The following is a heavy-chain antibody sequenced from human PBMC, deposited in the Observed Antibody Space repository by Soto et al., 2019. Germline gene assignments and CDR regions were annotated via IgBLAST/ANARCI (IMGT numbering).Heavy chain of an antibody. D-gene: IGHD3-16*02. CDR3: ARLNYDYVWGSYRYFWFDP. Sequence: QVQLQESGPGLVKPSQTLSLTCTVSGGSISSGGYYWSWIRQHPGKGLEWIGYIYYSGSTYYNPSXXRGVTISVHTXXNXFXXKLSSVTAADTAVYYCARLNYDYVWGSYRYFWFDPWGQGTLVTVSS. J-gene: IGHJ5*02. CDR2: IYYSGST. CDR1: GGSISSGGYY. V-gene: IGHV4-31*03.